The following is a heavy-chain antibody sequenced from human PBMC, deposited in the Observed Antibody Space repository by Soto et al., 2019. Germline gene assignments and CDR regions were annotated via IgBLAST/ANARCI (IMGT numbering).Heavy chain of an antibody. Sequence: QVQLQESGPGLVKPSQTLSLTCTVSGGSISSGGYYWSWIRQHPGKGLEWIGYIYYIGSTYYNPSLKSRVTIAVDTSKNQFSLKLSSVTAADTAVYYCARTTMVRGGGPGYNWFDPWGQGTLVTVSS. CDR2: IYYIGST. CDR1: GGSISSGGYY. V-gene: IGHV4-31*03. CDR3: ARTTMVRGGGPGYNWFDP. D-gene: IGHD3-10*01. J-gene: IGHJ5*02.